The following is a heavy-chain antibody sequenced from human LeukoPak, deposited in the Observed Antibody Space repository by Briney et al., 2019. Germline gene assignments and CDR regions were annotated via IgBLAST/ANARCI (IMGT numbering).Heavy chain of an antibody. CDR1: GFTFIDYS. Sequence: WGSLRLSCSASGFTFIDYSINWVRRAPGKGLEWLSYISTISRTTYYADSVKGRFTISRDNAKNSLYLHMNSLRAADTPVYYCGRARYVSSWYFDYWGQGTLVTVSS. D-gene: IGHD6-13*01. J-gene: IGHJ4*02. V-gene: IGHV3-48*01. CDR3: GRARYVSSWYFDY. CDR2: ISTISRTT.